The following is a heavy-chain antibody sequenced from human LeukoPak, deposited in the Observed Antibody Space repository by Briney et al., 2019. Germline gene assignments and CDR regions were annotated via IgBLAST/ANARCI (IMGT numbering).Heavy chain of an antibody. J-gene: IGHJ4*02. Sequence: PGGSLRLSCAASGFTFSSCAMHWVRQAPGKGLEWVAVISYDGSNKYYADSVKGRFTISRDNSKNTLYLQMNSLRAEDTAVYYCARAGWELGGYYFDYWGQGTLVTVSS. CDR3: ARAGWELGGYYFDY. V-gene: IGHV3-30*04. D-gene: IGHD1-26*01. CDR2: ISYDGSNK. CDR1: GFTFSSCA.